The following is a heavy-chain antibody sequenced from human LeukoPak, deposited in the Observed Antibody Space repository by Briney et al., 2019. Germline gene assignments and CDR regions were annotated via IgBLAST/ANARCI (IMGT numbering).Heavy chain of an antibody. CDR2: IYHSGST. V-gene: IGHV4-38-2*02. CDR3: ASCHSYYDSSGYPSYYMDV. CDR1: GYSISSGYY. J-gene: IGHJ6*03. D-gene: IGHD3-22*01. Sequence: SETLSLTCTVSGYSISSGYYWGWIRQPPGKGLEWIGSIYHSGSTYYNPSLKGRVTISVDTSKNQFSLKLSSVTAADTAVYYCASCHSYYDSSGYPSYYMDVWGKGTTVTVSS.